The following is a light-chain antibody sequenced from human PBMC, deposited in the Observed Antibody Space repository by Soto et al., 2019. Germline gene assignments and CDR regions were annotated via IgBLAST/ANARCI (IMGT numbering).Light chain of an antibody. CDR3: QQYNSYLPYT. CDR2: GAS. CDR1: QSVSSY. Sequence: DILMTQSPASLSVSTGERATISCRASQSVSSYLAWYQQKPGQAPRLLIYGASTMQTGIPARFSGSGSGTEFTLTISCLQSEDFAVYYCQQYNSYLPYTFGGGTKVEIK. J-gene: IGKJ4*01. V-gene: IGKV3-15*01.